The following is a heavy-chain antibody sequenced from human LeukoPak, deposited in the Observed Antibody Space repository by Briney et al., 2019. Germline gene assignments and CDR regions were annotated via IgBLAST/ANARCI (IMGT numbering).Heavy chain of an antibody. V-gene: IGHV3-11*04. CDR1: GFTFSDYY. CDR2: ISNSGGSI. CDR3: AREVGWSSSWYYYYYYMDV. D-gene: IGHD6-13*01. J-gene: IGHJ6*03. Sequence: GGSLRLSCAASGFTFSDYYMNWIRQAPGKGLEWVSYISNSGGSIFYADSVEGRFTISRDNAKNSLYLQMNGLRAEDTAVYYCAREVGWSSSWYYYYYYMDVWGKGTTVTVSS.